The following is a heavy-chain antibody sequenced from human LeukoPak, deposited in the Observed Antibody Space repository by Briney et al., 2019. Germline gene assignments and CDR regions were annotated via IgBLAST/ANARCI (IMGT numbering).Heavy chain of an antibody. J-gene: IGHJ4*02. CDR3: ARGGYNFLDY. V-gene: IGHV3-53*01. CDR2: IYSGGTT. D-gene: IGHD5-24*01. Sequence: QSGGSLRLSCAASGFTVSSNYMSWVRQAPGKGLEWVSLIYSGGTTYYADSVQGRFTISRDNSKNTMYLQMNSLRAEDTAVYYCARGGYNFLDYWGQGTLVTVSP. CDR1: GFTVSSNY.